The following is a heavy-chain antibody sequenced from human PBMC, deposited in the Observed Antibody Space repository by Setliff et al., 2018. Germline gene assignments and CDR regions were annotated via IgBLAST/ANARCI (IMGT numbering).Heavy chain of an antibody. V-gene: IGHV1-69*11. CDR1: GGAFSNYG. CDR3: ARWNGSGYFYY. CDR2: IIPILETT. J-gene: IGHJ4*02. Sequence: SVKVSCKVSGGAFSNYGLTWVRQAPGQGLVWMRRIIPILETTNYAQNFQGRVSITADESTRTAYMELSRLTFEDTAVYYCARWNGSGYFYYWGQGTWVTVSS. D-gene: IGHD3-3*01.